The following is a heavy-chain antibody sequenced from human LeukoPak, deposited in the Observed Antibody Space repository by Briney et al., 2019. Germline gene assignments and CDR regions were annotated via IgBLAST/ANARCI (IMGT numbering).Heavy chain of an antibody. CDR3: ARGLGYSSSKAYY. V-gene: IGHV4-34*01. D-gene: IGHD6-6*01. CDR1: GGSFSGYY. J-gene: IGHJ4*02. CDR2: INHSGST. Sequence: SETLSLTCAVYGGSFSGYYWSWIRQPPGKGLEWIGEINHSGSTYYNPSLKSRVTISVDTSKNQFSLKLSSVTAADTAVYYCARGLGYSSSKAYYWGQGTLVTVSS.